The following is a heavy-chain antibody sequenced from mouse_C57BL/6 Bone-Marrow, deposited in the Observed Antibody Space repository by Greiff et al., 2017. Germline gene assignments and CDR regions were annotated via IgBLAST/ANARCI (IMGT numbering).Heavy chain of an antibody. V-gene: IGHV1-55*01. D-gene: IGHD2-5*01. J-gene: IGHJ1*03. CDR1: GYTFTSYW. CDR2: IYPGSGST. CDR3: ARPDYNNYWYFDV. Sequence: VQLQQPGAELVKPGASVTMSCKASGYTFTSYWITWVKQRPGQGLEWIGGIYPGSGSTNYNEKFKSKATLTVDTSSSTAYMQLSSLTSEDSTVYYCARPDYNNYWYFDVWGTGTTVTVSS.